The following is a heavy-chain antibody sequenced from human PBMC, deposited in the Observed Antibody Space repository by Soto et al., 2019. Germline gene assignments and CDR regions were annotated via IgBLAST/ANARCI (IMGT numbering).Heavy chain of an antibody. Sequence: SLKISCKGSGYSFTSYWIGWVRQMPGKGLEWMGIIYPGDSDTRYSPSFQGQVTISADKSISTAYLQWSSLKASDTAMYYCARQADYGGNSDYFDYWGQGTLVTVSS. CDR2: IYPGDSDT. CDR1: GYSFTSYW. J-gene: IGHJ4*02. D-gene: IGHD4-17*01. V-gene: IGHV5-51*01. CDR3: ARQADYGGNSDYFDY.